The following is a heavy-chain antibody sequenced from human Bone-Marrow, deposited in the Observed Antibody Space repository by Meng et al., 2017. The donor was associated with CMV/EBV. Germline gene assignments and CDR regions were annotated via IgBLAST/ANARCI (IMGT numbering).Heavy chain of an antibody. J-gene: IGHJ4*02. D-gene: IGHD6-13*01. CDR3: ARDFGTSSWFPPLYYFDY. CDR2: ISYDGSNK. V-gene: IGHV3-30*03. Sequence: GESLKISCAASGFTFSSYSMNWVRQAPGKGLEWVAVISYDGSNKYYADSVKGRFTISRDNSKNTLYLQMNSLRAEDTAVYYCARDFGTSSWFPPLYYFDYWGQGTLVTVSS. CDR1: GFTFSSYS.